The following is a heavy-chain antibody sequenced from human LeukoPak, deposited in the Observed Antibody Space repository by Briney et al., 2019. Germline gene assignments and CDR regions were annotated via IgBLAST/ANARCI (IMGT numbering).Heavy chain of an antibody. Sequence: GGSLRLSCAASGFTFDDYGMSWVRHAPGKGLEWVSGINWNGGSTVYADSVKGRFTISRDNAKNSLYLQMNSLRAEDTALYYCARDRTSTFGGVIANDAFDIWGQGTMVTVSS. CDR1: GFTFDDYG. J-gene: IGHJ3*02. CDR3: ARDRTSTFGGVIANDAFDI. V-gene: IGHV3-20*04. CDR2: INWNGGST. D-gene: IGHD3-16*02.